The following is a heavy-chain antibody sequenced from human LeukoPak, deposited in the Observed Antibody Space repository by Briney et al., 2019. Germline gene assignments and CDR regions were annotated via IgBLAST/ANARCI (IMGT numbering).Heavy chain of an antibody. CDR1: GGSFSGYY. CDR2: INHSGST. Sequence: SETLSLTCAVYGGSFSGYYWSWIRQPPGKGLEWIGEINHSGSTNYNPSLKSRVTISVDTSKNQFSLKLSSVTAADTAVYYCARGGYDSVSEADYWGQGTLVTVSS. D-gene: IGHD5-12*01. CDR3: ARGGYDSVSEADY. J-gene: IGHJ4*02. V-gene: IGHV4-34*01.